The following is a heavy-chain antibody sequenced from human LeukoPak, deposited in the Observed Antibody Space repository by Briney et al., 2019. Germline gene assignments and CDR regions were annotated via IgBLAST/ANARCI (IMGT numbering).Heavy chain of an antibody. CDR3: ARGTAGSYNDMDV. Sequence: ASVKVSRKASGYTFSGYYMHWVRQTPGQGLDWMGWINPNSGGTNYAQKFQGRVTMTRDTSISTAYMELSSLRSDDTAVYYCARGTAGSYNDMDVWGKGTTVTVSS. D-gene: IGHD2-21*02. CDR1: GYTFSGYY. V-gene: IGHV1-2*02. J-gene: IGHJ6*03. CDR2: INPNSGGT.